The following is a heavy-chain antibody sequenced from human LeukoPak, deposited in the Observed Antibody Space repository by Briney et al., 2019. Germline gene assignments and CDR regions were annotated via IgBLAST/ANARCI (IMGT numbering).Heavy chain of an antibody. CDR2: IKQDGSEK. D-gene: IGHD5-18*01. V-gene: IGHV3-7*03. Sequence: PGGSLRLSCAASGFTFNTYWMSWVRQAPGKGLEWVANIKQDGSEKYYVDSVKGRFTISRDNAKNSMYLQMNSLKTEDTAVYYCTQYTYGFFQYWGQGTLVTVSS. CDR3: TQYTYGFFQY. CDR1: GFTFNTYW. J-gene: IGHJ4*02.